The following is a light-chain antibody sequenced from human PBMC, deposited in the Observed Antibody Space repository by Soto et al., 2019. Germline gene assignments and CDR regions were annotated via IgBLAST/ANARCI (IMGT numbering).Light chain of an antibody. CDR1: QSVSSGF. CDR3: QQSGSSPRT. V-gene: IGKV3-20*01. CDR2: GAS. Sequence: EIVLTQAPGTLSLSPGERATLSCRASQSVSSGFLAWYQQKPGQAPSLLIYGASSRATGIPDRFSGSGSGTDFTLTISRLEPEDFAVYYCQQSGSSPRTFGQGTKVEIK. J-gene: IGKJ1*01.